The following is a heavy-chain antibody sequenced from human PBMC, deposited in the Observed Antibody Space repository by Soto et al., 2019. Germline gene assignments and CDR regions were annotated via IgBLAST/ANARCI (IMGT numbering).Heavy chain of an antibody. CDR2: INAGNGNT. J-gene: IGHJ4*02. CDR3: ERAPYCSSTSCPYYFDY. V-gene: IGHV1-3*01. D-gene: IGHD2-2*01. CDR1: GYTLNSYA. Sequence: ASVKVSCKASGYTLNSYAMHWARQAPGQRLEWMGWINAGNGNTKYSQKFQGRVTITRDTSASTAYMELSSLRSEDTAVYYCERAPYCSSTSCPYYFDYWGQGTLDPVSS.